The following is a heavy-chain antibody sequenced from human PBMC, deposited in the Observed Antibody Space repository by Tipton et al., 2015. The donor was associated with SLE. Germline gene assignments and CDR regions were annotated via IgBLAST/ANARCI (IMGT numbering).Heavy chain of an antibody. CDR1: GFTFSDYY. CDR2: ISSSSSYT. V-gene: IGHV3-11*06. D-gene: IGHD6-19*01. Sequence: GSLRLSCAASGFTFSDYYMSWIRQAPGKGLEWVSYISSSSSYTNYADSVKGRFTISRDNAKNTLYLQMNSLRAEDTAVYYCAREGGWDYVAVADYYFDYWGQGTLVTVSS. J-gene: IGHJ4*02. CDR3: AREGGWDYVAVADYYFDY.